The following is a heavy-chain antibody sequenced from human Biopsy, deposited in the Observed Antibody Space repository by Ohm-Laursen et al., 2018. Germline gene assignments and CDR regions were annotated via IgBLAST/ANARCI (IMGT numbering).Heavy chain of an antibody. J-gene: IGHJ4*02. CDR3: ARQEFATSPLDY. CDR1: GGSISRSSYY. Sequence: GTLSLTCIVTGGSISRSSYYWDWIRQPPGKGLEWIGSIYYSGSTYYNPSLKSRVTISADRSKNQFSLKLTSVTAADTAMYYCARQEFATSPLDYWGQGSLVTVSS. CDR2: IYYSGST. V-gene: IGHV4-39*01. D-gene: IGHD3-10*01.